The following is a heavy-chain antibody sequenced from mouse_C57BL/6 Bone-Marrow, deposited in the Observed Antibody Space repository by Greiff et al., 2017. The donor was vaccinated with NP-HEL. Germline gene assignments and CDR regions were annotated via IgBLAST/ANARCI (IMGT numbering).Heavy chain of an antibody. CDR3: ARTYGNHTWFAY. CDR2: IHPNSGST. Sequence: QVQLQQPGAELVKPGASVKLSCKASGYTFTSYWMHWVKQRPGQGLEWIGMIHPNSGSTNYNEKVKSKATLTVDKSSSTAYMQLSSLTSEDSAVYYCARTYGNHTWFAYWGQGTLVTVSA. V-gene: IGHV1-64*01. CDR1: GYTFTSYW. D-gene: IGHD2-1*01. J-gene: IGHJ3*01.